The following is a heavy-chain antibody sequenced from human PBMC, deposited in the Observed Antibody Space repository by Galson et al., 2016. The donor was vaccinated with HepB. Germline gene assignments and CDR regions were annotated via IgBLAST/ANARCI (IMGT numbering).Heavy chain of an antibody. J-gene: IGHJ3*02. D-gene: IGHD2-21*01. CDR3: AREGHIAAPVLDI. CDR2: IWYDGSNK. CDR1: GFTFSTYG. Sequence: SLRLSCAASGFTFSTYGMHWVRQAPGKGLEWVALIWYDGSNKYYAHSVKGRFTISRDNSKNTLYLQMNSLRAEDTAGDYCAREGHIAAPVLDIWGQGTMVTVSS. V-gene: IGHV3-33*01.